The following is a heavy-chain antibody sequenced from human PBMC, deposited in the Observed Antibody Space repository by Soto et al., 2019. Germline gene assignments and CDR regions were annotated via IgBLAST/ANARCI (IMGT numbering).Heavy chain of an antibody. CDR2: MNPNSGNT. Sequence: ASVKVSCKASGYTFTSYDINWVRQATGQGLEWMGWMNPNSGNTGYAQKFQGRVTMTRNTSISTAYMELSSLRSEDTAVYYFARNTYYYDSSGYYFYYYYGMGVWGQGTTVTVSS. CDR3: ARNTYYYDSSGYYFYYYYGMGV. J-gene: IGHJ6*02. CDR1: GYTFTSYD. V-gene: IGHV1-8*01. D-gene: IGHD3-22*01.